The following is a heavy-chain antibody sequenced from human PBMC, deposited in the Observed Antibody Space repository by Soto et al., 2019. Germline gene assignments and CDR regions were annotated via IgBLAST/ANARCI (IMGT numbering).Heavy chain of an antibody. CDR2: FYPGDSDS. V-gene: IGHV5-51*01. CDR1: GYKCTTYW. J-gene: IGHJ3*02. Sequence: GESLKISCKGSGYKCTTYWIGWVRQTPGKGLEWMGIFYPGDSDSRYSPSFRGQVTFSVDKSVSTAYLQWSSLKASDTAIYSCTRHMKSTMTTYGFDIWGQGTKVTVSS. CDR3: TRHMKSTMTTYGFDI. D-gene: IGHD4-17*01.